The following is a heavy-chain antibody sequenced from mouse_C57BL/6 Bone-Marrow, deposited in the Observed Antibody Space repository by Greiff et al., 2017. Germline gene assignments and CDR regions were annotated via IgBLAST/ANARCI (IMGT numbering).Heavy chain of an antibody. D-gene: IGHD3-2*02. CDR1: GFTFSSYG. Sequence: EVQLVESGGDLVKPGGSLKLSCAASGFTFSSYGMSWVRQTPDKRLEWVTTISSGGSYTYYPDSVKGRFTISRDNAKNTLYLQMSSLKSEDTARYDCARLDSSGYFVYWGQGTTRTVSS. V-gene: IGHV5-6*01. J-gene: IGHJ2*01. CDR2: ISSGGSYT. CDR3: ARLDSSGYFVY.